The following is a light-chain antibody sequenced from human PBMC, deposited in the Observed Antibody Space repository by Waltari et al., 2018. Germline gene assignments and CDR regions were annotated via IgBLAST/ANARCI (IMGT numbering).Light chain of an antibody. Sequence: DLVMTQSPDSLAVSLGERATIDCKSSKSVFYRSDNKNYLALYQHKPGQPPKLLFYWASTWESGVPDRFSASGSGTDFTLTINNLQAEDVAVYYCQQYDRSRTFGQGTKVEIK. V-gene: IGKV4-1*01. J-gene: IGKJ1*01. CDR1: KSVFYRSDNKNY. CDR2: WAS. CDR3: QQYDRSRT.